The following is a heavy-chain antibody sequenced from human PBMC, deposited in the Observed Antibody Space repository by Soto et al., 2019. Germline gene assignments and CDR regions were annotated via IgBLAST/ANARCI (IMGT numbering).Heavy chain of an antibody. CDR1: GFTVSSNY. CDR3: ARRADYGDFEGYFDY. V-gene: IGHV3-53*02. J-gene: IGHJ4*01. CDR2: IYSGGST. Sequence: EVQLVETGGGLIQPGVSLRLSCAASGFTVSSNYMSWVRQAPGKGLEWVSVIYSGGSTYYADSVKGRFTISRDNSKNTLYLQMNSLRADDTAVYYCARRADYGDFEGYFDYWGHGTLVTVSS. D-gene: IGHD4-17*01.